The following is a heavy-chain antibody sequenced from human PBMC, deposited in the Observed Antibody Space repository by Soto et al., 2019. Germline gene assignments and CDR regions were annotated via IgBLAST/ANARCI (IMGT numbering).Heavy chain of an antibody. CDR1: GFTVSSKY. Sequence: EVQLVESGGGLIQPGGSLRLSCAASGFTVSSKYMTWVRQAPGKGLEWVSVIYGGGTTYYADSVKGRFTISRDNSKNTLSLQVNSLRVEDTAVYYCVQTTGWPGFDFWGQGTLVTVSS. CDR2: IYGGGTT. J-gene: IGHJ4*02. CDR3: VQTTGWPGFDF. V-gene: IGHV3-53*01. D-gene: IGHD6-19*01.